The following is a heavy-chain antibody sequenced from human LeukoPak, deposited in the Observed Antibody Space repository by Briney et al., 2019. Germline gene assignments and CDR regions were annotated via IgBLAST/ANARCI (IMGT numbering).Heavy chain of an antibody. J-gene: IGHJ5*01. D-gene: IGHD6-19*01. CDR3: ASTRGYSSGWFDY. Sequence: SVKVSCKASGGTFSSYTISWVRQAPGQGLEWMGRIIPILGIANYAQKFQGRVTITADKSTSTAYMELSSLRSEDTAVYYCASTRGYSSGWFDYWGQGTLVTVS. V-gene: IGHV1-69*02. CDR1: GGTFSSYT. CDR2: IIPILGIA.